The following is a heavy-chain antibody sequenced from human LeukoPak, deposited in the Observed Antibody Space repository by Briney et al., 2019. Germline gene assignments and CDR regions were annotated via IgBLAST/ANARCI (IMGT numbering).Heavy chain of an antibody. V-gene: IGHV3-30*18. D-gene: IGHD2-8*01. CDR3: AKEYCSNSVCHSLDY. CDR2: ISYDGSNK. Sequence: GGSLRLSCAASGFTFSSSGMHWVRQAPGKGLEWVAVISYDGSNKYYADSVKGRFTFSRDNSKNTLYLQMDSLRAEDTAVYYCAKEYCSNSVCHSLDYWGQGTLVTVSS. J-gene: IGHJ4*02. CDR1: GFTFSSSG.